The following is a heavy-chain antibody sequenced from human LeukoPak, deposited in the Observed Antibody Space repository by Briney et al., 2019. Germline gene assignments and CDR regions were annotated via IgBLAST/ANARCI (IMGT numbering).Heavy chain of an antibody. CDR2: IKQDGSEK. Sequence: PGGSLRLSCAASGFTFSSYWMSWVRQAPGKGLEWVANIKQDGSEKYYVDSVKGRFTISRDNAKNSLCLQMNSLRAEDTAVYYCARNGAPVVTAITPYYYYMDVWGKGTTVTVSS. J-gene: IGHJ6*03. CDR3: ARNGAPVVTAITPYYYYMDV. V-gene: IGHV3-7*01. D-gene: IGHD2-21*02. CDR1: GFTFSSYW.